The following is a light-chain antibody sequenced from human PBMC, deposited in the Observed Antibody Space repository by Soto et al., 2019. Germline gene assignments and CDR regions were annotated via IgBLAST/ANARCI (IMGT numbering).Light chain of an antibody. CDR2: AAS. V-gene: IGKV1-39*01. CDR1: QTISRH. CDR3: QQSYTTPIT. J-gene: IGKJ5*01. Sequence: DIQMTQSPSSLSASVGDRVIITCRASQTISRHLNWYQQKPGKAPNLLVYAASSLQSGVPSRFTGSGSGTDFTLTISSLQPEDFATYFCQQSYTTPITCGQGTRREIK.